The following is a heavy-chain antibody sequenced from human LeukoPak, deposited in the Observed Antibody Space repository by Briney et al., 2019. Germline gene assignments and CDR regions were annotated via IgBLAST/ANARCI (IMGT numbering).Heavy chain of an antibody. CDR1: GFTFSSYA. Sequence: PGGSLRLSCAASGFTFSSYAMPWVRQAPVKGLEWVAVISYDGSNKHYAADVKGRFAISRDNSKNTLYPQMHSLRAEDTAVYYCARRSYYNSGSGYYFDYWGQGTLVTVSS. CDR3: ARRSYYNSGSGYYFDY. CDR2: ISYDGSNK. D-gene: IGHD3-22*01. J-gene: IGHJ4*02. V-gene: IGHV3-30*09.